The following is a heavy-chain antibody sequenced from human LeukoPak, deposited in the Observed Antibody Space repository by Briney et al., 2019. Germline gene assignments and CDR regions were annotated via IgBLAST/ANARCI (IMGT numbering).Heavy chain of an antibody. J-gene: IGHJ4*02. Sequence: PSETLSLTCTVSGGSISSGGYYWSWIRQHPGKGLEWIGYIYYSGSTYYNPSLKSRVTISVDTSKNQFSLKLSSVTAADTAVYYCARGPIQWELHYFDYWGQGTLVTVSS. CDR2: IYYSGST. V-gene: IGHV4-31*03. CDR3: ARGPIQWELHYFDY. CDR1: GGSISSGGYY. D-gene: IGHD1-26*01.